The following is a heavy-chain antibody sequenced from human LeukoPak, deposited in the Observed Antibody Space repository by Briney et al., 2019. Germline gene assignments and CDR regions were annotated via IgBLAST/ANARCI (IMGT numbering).Heavy chain of an antibody. J-gene: IGHJ4*02. CDR2: IYPGDSDT. CDR3: ARTPYCGGDCYSGDY. Sequence: TGESLKISCKGSGYSFTSYWIGWVRQMPGKGLEWMGIIYPGDSDTRYSPSFQGQVTISADKSISTAYLQWSSLKASDTAMYYCARTPYCGGDCYSGDYWSQGTLVTVSS. CDR1: GYSFTSYW. D-gene: IGHD2-21*02. V-gene: IGHV5-51*01.